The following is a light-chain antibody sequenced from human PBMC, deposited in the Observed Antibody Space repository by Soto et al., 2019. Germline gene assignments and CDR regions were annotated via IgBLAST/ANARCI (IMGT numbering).Light chain of an antibody. CDR1: RSNIGTNT. Sequence: QSVLTQPPSTSETPGQRVTISCSGRRSNIGTNTVTWYQQLPGTAPKLLIYSDNQRPSGVPDRFSGSKSGTSASLVITDLQSEDEADYYCAAWDDSLNGRGFGGGTKVTVL. J-gene: IGLJ2*01. V-gene: IGLV1-44*01. CDR2: SDN. CDR3: AAWDDSLNGRG.